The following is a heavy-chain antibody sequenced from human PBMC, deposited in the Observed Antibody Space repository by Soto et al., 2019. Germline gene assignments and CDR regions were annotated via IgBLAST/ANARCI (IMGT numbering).Heavy chain of an antibody. CDR1: GYTFSTYA. Sequence: QVQLVQSGAEERKPGASVKVSCKASGYTFSTYAMHWVRRAPGQSLEWMGWFNGGNGNIKYSQKFEGRVTITKDTAARTAYMELNMLVSEDTAVYCCARGNVRGGCLDYWGQGTLVSVSS. J-gene: IGHJ4*02. V-gene: IGHV1-3*05. D-gene: IGHD3-10*01. CDR3: ARGNVRGGCLDY. CDR2: FNGGNGNI.